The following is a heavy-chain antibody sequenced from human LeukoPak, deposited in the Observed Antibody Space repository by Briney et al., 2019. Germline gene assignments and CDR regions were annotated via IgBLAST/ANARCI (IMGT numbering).Heavy chain of an antibody. Sequence: ASETLSLTCAVYGGSFSGYYWSWIRQPPGKGLEWIGEINHSGSTNYNPSLKSRVTISVDTSKNQFSLKLSSVTAADTAVYYCARGPGYRLYSKFYDSSGYPYWGQGTLVTVSS. CDR1: GGSFSGYY. CDR3: ARGPGYRLYSKFYDSSGYPY. D-gene: IGHD3-22*01. CDR2: INHSGST. V-gene: IGHV4-34*01. J-gene: IGHJ4*02.